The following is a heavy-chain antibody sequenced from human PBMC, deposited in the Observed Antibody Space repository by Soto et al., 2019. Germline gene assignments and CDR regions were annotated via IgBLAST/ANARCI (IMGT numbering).Heavy chain of an antibody. CDR2: IDWDDNK. D-gene: IGHD3-10*01. V-gene: IGHV2-70*11. CDR1: GFSLSTSPMC. Sequence: SGPTLVNPTQTLTLTCTFSGFSLSTSPMCVSWIRQPPGKTLEWLARIDWDDNKYYSPSLKTRLTISKDTSKTQVVLIMTNMDPVDTATYYCARTLIRDRGESPDYCGPGTLVTVSS. CDR3: ARTLIRDRGESPDY. J-gene: IGHJ4*02.